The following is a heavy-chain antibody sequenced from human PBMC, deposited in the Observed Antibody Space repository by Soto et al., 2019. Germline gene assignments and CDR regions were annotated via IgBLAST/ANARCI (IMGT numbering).Heavy chain of an antibody. Sequence: EVQLVESGGGLVQPGGSLRLSCAASGFTVSSNYMSWVRQAPGKGLEWVSVIYSGGSTYYADSVKGRFTISRDNSKNTLYLQMNSLRAEDTAVYYWASLAAMVYYFDYWGQGTLVTVSS. CDR2: IYSGGST. J-gene: IGHJ4*02. CDR1: GFTVSSNY. CDR3: ASLAAMVYYFDY. V-gene: IGHV3-66*01. D-gene: IGHD5-18*01.